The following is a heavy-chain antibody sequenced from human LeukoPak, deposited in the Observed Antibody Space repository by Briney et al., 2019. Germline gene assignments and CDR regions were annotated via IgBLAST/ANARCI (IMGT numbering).Heavy chain of an antibody. J-gene: IGHJ4*02. V-gene: IGHV1-24*01. CDR1: GYTLTELS. CDR2: FDPEDGET. Sequence: GASVKVSCKVSGYTLTELSMHWVRQAPGKGLEWRGGFDPEDGETIYAQKFQGRVTMTEDTSTDTAYMELSSLRSEDTAVYYCATAKGVAALGGQYFDYWGQGTLVTVSS. D-gene: IGHD2-15*01. CDR3: ATAKGVAALGGQYFDY.